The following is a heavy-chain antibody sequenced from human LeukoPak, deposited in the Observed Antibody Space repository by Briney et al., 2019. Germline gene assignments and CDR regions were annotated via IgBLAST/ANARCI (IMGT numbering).Heavy chain of an antibody. D-gene: IGHD1-7*01. Sequence: ASVKVSCKASGYTFTNSGINWVRQAPGQGLEWMGWISAYSGSTNYAQKFQGRVTMTTHTSTTTAYMELRGLRSDDTAVYYCARGGSNWNYQYYFDYWGQGTLVTVSS. V-gene: IGHV1-18*01. CDR3: ARGGSNWNYQYYFDY. CDR2: ISAYSGST. J-gene: IGHJ4*02. CDR1: GYTFTNSG.